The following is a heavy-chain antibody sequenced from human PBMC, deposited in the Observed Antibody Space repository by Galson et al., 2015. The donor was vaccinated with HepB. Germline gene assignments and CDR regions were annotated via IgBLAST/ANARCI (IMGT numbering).Heavy chain of an antibody. CDR3: ARDIHYYDSSGYYRLYYYYYMDV. Sequence: SVKVSCKASGGTFSSYAISWVRQAPGQGLEWMGGIIPIFGTASYAQKFQGRVTITADESTSTAYMELSSLRSEDTAVYYCARDIHYYDSSGYYRLYYYYYMDVWGKGTTVTVSS. CDR2: IIPIFGTA. CDR1: GGTFSSYA. J-gene: IGHJ6*03. D-gene: IGHD3-22*01. V-gene: IGHV1-69*13.